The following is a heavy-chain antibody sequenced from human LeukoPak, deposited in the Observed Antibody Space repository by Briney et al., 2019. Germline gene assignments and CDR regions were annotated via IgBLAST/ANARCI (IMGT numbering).Heavy chain of an antibody. D-gene: IGHD2-21*02. J-gene: IGHJ3*02. Sequence: PGGSLRLSCAASGFTFSSYWMSWVRQAPGKGLEWVANIKQDGSEKYYVDSVKGRFTISRDNAKNSLYLQMNSLRAEDTSVYFCVRSTGGDWYTFDTWGQGTMVTVPS. CDR2: IKQDGSEK. CDR1: GFTFSSYW. V-gene: IGHV3-7*01. CDR3: VRSTGGDWYTFDT.